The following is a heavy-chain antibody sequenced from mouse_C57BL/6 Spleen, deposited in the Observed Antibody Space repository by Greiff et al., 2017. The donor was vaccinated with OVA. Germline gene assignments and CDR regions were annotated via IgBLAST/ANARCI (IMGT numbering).Heavy chain of an antibody. V-gene: IGHV1-26*01. CDR3: ARPTSTAQATFAY. D-gene: IGHD3-2*02. Sequence: EVKLQQSGPELVKPGASVKISCKASGYTFTDYYMNWVKQSHGKSLEWIGDINPNNGGTSYNQKFKGKATLTVDKSSSTAYMELRSLTSEDSAVYYCARPTSTAQATFAYWGQGTLVTVSA. CDR1: GYTFTDYY. J-gene: IGHJ3*01. CDR2: INPNNGGT.